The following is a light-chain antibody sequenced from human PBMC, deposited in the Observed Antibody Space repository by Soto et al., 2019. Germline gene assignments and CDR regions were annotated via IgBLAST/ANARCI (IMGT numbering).Light chain of an antibody. CDR3: QQGQSTPIT. CDR2: DAY. V-gene: IGKV1-39*01. Sequence: DIQMTQSPSSLSASIGDRVILTCRSSQPISGYLNWYQQKPGKAPKPLIHDAYSLQSGVQSRFSGSGSGTDFSLTISNLQPEDFATYYCQQGQSTPITFGQGTRLEIK. J-gene: IGKJ5*01. CDR1: QPISGY.